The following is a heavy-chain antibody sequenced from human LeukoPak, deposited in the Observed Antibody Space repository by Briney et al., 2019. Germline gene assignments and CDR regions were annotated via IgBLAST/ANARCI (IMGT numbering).Heavy chain of an antibody. J-gene: IGHJ4*02. CDR3: ARGEDYSNYGWMYYFDY. V-gene: IGHV4-39*01. D-gene: IGHD4-11*01. CDR1: GGSISSSSYY. Sequence: PSETLSLTCTVSGGSISSSSYYWGWIRQPPGKGLEWIGSIYYSGSTYYNPSLKSRVTISVDTSKNQFSLKLSSVTAADTAVYYCARGEDYSNYGWMYYFDYWGQGTLVTVSS. CDR2: IYYSGST.